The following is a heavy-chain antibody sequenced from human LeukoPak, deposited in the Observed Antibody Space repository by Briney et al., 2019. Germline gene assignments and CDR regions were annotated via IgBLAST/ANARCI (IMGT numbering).Heavy chain of an antibody. J-gene: IGHJ4*02. Sequence: GASVKVSCNASGYTVTGYYMHWVRQAPGQGLEGMGIINPSGGSTSYAQKFQGRVTMTRDTYTSTVYMELSSLRSEDTAVSYCAVSPEGLTGSFDYWGQGTLVTVSS. D-gene: IGHD7-27*01. V-gene: IGHV1-46*01. CDR1: GYTVTGYY. CDR3: AVSPEGLTGSFDY. CDR2: INPSGGST.